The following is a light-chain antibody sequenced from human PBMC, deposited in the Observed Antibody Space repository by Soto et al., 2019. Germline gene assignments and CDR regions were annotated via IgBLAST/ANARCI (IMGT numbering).Light chain of an antibody. CDR1: SSNIGITS. CDR3: GTWDSSLSADV. J-gene: IGLJ1*01. Sequence: QSVLTQPPSVSAAPGQKVTISCSGSSSNIGITSVSWYQQLPEAAPKLLIYENDKRPSGIPDRFSGSKSGTSATLGITGLQTGYEADYYCGTWDSSLSADVFGTGTKVTVL. V-gene: IGLV1-51*02. CDR2: END.